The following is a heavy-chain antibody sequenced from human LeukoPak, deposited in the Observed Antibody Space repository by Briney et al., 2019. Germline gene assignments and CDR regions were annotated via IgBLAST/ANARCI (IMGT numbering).Heavy chain of an antibody. Sequence: EASVKVSCKASGYTFTGYYMHWVRQAPGQGLEWMGRINPNSGGTNYAQKFQGRVTMTRDTSISTAYMELSRLRSDDTAVYYCAPHLVPTGIDYWGQGTLVTVSS. J-gene: IGHJ4*02. CDR3: APHLVPTGIDY. CDR1: GYTFTGYY. V-gene: IGHV1-2*06. CDR2: INPNSGGT. D-gene: IGHD3-10*01.